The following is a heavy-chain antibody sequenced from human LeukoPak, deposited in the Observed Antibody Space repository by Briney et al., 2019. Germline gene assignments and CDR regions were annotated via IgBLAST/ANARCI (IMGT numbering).Heavy chain of an antibody. Sequence: GGSLRLSCAASGFTFSNYAMSWVRQAPGKGLEWVSGISGSDGTTYYADSVKGRFTISRDNSKNTLYLQMNSLRAEDTAVYYCAKLEVAARSVFDYWGQGTLVTVSS. CDR1: GFTFSNYA. V-gene: IGHV3-23*01. J-gene: IGHJ4*02. CDR2: ISGSDGTT. CDR3: AKLEVAARSVFDY. D-gene: IGHD6-6*01.